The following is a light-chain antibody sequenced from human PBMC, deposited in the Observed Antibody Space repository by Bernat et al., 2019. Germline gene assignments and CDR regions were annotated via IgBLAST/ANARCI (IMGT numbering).Light chain of an antibody. CDR3: QTWGTGIRV. V-gene: IGLV4-69*01. CDR2: LNSDGRH. Sequence: QVVLTQSPSASASLGASVKLTCTLSSGLSNYVIAWHQQHPEKGPRYLMNLNSDGRHNKGDGIPDRFSGSGSGAERYLTISSLQPEDEADYYCQTWGTGIRVFGGGTKLTVL. CDR1: SGLSNYV. J-gene: IGLJ3*02.